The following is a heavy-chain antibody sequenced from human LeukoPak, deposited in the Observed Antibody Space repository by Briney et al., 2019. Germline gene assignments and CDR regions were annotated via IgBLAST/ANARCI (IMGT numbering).Heavy chain of an antibody. CDR2: IYYSGST. CDR3: AKDQWVAVGNPDRDRVYNFDY. D-gene: IGHD1-26*01. V-gene: IGHV4-59*01. Sequence: PSETLSLTCTVSGGSISSYYWSWIRQPPGKGLEWIGYIYYSGSTNYNPSLKSRVTISVDTSKNQFSPKLSSVTAADTAVYYCAKDQWVAVGNPDRDRVYNFDYWGRGTLVTVSS. J-gene: IGHJ4*02. CDR1: GGSISSYY.